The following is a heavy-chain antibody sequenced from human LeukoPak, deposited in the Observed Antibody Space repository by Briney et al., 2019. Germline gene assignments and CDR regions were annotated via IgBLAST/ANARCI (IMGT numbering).Heavy chain of an antibody. CDR2: IKQDGSEK. CDR1: GFTFSSYW. Sequence: AGGSLRLSCAASGFTFSSYWMSWVRQAPGKGLEWVANIKQDGSEKYYVDSVKGRFTISRDNSKNTLYLQMNSLRAEDTAVYYCAKDKGWGYSAYDCYGMDVWGQGTTVTVSS. D-gene: IGHD1-26*01. CDR3: AKDKGWGYSAYDCYGMDV. J-gene: IGHJ6*02. V-gene: IGHV3-7*03.